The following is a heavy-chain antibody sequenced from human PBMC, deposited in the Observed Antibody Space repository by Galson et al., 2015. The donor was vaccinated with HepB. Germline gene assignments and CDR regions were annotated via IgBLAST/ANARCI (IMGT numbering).Heavy chain of an antibody. V-gene: IGHV1-69*06. CDR3: ARDTSYYYGSGSYYPRAYYYGMDV. J-gene: IGHJ6*02. CDR2: IIPIFGTA. Sequence: SVKVSCKASGGTFSSYAISWVRQAPGQGLEWMGGIIPIFGTANYAQKFQGRVTITADKSTSTAYMELSSLRSEDTAVYYCARDTSYYYGSGSYYPRAYYYGMDVWGQGTTVTVS. D-gene: IGHD3-10*01. CDR1: GGTFSSYA.